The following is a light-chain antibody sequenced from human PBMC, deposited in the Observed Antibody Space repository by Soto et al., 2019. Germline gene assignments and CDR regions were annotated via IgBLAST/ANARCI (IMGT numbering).Light chain of an antibody. CDR3: QQYGNSPQT. J-gene: IGKJ1*01. CDR2: DAS. V-gene: IGKV3-20*01. Sequence: EIVMTQSPATLSVSPGESATLSCRASQSVSSNLAWYQQKPGQAPRLLIYDASSRATGIPARFSGSGSGTDFTLTISRLEPEDFAMYYCQQYGNSPQTFGQGTKVDIK. CDR1: QSVSSN.